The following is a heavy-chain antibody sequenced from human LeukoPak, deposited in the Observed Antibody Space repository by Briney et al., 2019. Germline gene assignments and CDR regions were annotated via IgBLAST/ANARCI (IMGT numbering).Heavy chain of an antibody. CDR3: ARDPEGRIAMDV. CDR2: INPNSGGT. CDR1: GYTFTGYY. V-gene: IGHV1-2*02. D-gene: IGHD6-13*01. Sequence: ASVKVSCKASGYTFTGYYMHWVRQAPGQGLEWMGWINPNSGGTNYAQKFQGRVTMTRDTSISTAYMELSRLRSEDTAVYYCARDPEGRIAMDVWGQGTTVTVSS. J-gene: IGHJ6*02.